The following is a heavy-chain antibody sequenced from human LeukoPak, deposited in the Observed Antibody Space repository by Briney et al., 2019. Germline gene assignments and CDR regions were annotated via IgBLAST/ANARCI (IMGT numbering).Heavy chain of an antibody. CDR3: ARDPRLTYCTNGVCYTSDY. CDR1: GESFSSYQ. D-gene: IGHD2-8*01. J-gene: IGHJ4*02. CDR2: FIPIFERS. Sequence: GASVKVSCKSSGESFSSYQITWVRQAPGQGLEWVGGFIPIFERSTYAQKFQGRVTMTADESTSTAYMELSSLRSEDTAVYYCARDPRLTYCTNGVCYTSDYWGQGTLVTVSS. V-gene: IGHV1-69*13.